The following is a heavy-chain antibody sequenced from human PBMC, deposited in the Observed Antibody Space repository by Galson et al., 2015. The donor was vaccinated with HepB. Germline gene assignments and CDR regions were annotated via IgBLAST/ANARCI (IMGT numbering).Heavy chain of an antibody. CDR2: IKEDGSDK. V-gene: IGHV3-7*01. Sequence: LRLSCAASGFTFSSYWMSWVRQAPGKGLEWVANIKEDGSDKYHVDSVKGRFTISRDNARNSLYLQMNSLRAEDTAVYYCARDPLGRDGHNSLDYWGQGTLVTVSS. CDR1: GFTFSSYW. CDR3: ARDPLGRDGHNSLDY. J-gene: IGHJ4*02. D-gene: IGHD5-24*01.